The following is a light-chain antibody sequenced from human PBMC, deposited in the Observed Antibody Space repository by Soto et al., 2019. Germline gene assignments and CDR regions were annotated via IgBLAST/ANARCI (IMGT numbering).Light chain of an antibody. CDR2: GAS. V-gene: IGKV3-20*01. J-gene: IGKJ5*01. CDR1: QSVSSSY. Sequence: ALTQSPGTLSLSPGERATLSRRASQSVSSSYLAWYQQKPGQAPRLLIYGASSRATGIPDRFSGSGSGTDFTLTISRLEPEDFAVYYCQQYGSSPPITFGQGTRLEIK. CDR3: QQYGSSPPIT.